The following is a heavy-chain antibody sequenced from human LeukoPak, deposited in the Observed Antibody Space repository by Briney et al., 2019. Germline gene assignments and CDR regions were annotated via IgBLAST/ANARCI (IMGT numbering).Heavy chain of an antibody. CDR1: GFNFTYAW. D-gene: IGHD3-16*01. CDR2: NKSKTDGGTK. V-gene: IGHV3-15*01. CDR3: TTFTAHADY. Sequence: GGSLRLSCAASGFNFTYAWMSWVRQAPGMGLEWVGRNKSKTDGGTKDYAAPVKGRFTLSRDDSKNTFYLQMNSLKTEDTAIYYCTTFTAHADYWGQGTLVTVSS. J-gene: IGHJ4*02.